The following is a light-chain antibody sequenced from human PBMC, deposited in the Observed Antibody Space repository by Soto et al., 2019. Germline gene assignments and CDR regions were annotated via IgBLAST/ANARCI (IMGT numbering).Light chain of an antibody. V-gene: IGKV3-20*01. J-gene: IGKJ1*01. Sequence: EIVLTQSPGTLSLSPGERATLSCRASQSVSYYLAWYQQKPGQAPRLLIYGASSRATGIPVRFSGSGSETDFTLTITRLEPEDFAVYYCQQYSSSRTFGQGTKVDIK. CDR2: GAS. CDR3: QQYSSSRT. CDR1: QSVSYY.